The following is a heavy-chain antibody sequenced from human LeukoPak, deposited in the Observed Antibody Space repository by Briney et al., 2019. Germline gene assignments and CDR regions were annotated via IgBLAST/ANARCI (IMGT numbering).Heavy chain of an antibody. V-gene: IGHV1-24*01. CDR3: AATGYYDFWSGYYPFDY. CDR1: GYTLTELS. D-gene: IGHD3-3*01. J-gene: IGHJ4*02. CDR2: FDPEDGET. Sequence: GASVKASCKVSGYTLTELSMHWVRQAPGKGLEWMGGFDPEDGETIYAQKFQGRVTMTEDTSTDTAYMELSSLRSEDTAVYYCAATGYYDFWSGYYPFDYWGQGTLVTVSS.